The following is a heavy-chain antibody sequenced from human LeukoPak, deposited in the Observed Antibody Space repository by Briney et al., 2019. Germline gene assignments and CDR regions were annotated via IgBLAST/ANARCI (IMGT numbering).Heavy chain of an antibody. Sequence: GGSLRLSCAASGFTFTKYAMSWVRQAPGKGLEWVSAISGDGGSAYYGDSVKGRFTISRDNSKSTLWLQMNSLRADDTAVYYCAKDYNNYFDPWGQGTLVTVSS. CDR3: AKDYNNYFDP. CDR1: GFTFTKYA. V-gene: IGHV3-23*01. CDR2: ISGDGGSA. J-gene: IGHJ5*02.